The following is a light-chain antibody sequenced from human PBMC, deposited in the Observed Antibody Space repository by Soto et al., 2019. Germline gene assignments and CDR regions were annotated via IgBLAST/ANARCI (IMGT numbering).Light chain of an antibody. CDR3: SSYAGSNMV. CDR1: SRDVGGYNY. CDR2: EVS. V-gene: IGLV2-8*01. Sequence: QSALTQPPSASGSPGQSVTISCTGTSRDVGGYNYVSWYQQHPDKAPKLMIYEVSKRPSGVPDRFSGSKSGNTASLTVSGLQTEDEADYYCSSYAGSNMVFGGGTKLTVL. J-gene: IGLJ2*01.